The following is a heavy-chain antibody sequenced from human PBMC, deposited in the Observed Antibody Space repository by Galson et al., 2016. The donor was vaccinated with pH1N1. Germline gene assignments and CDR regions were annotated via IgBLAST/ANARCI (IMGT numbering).Heavy chain of an antibody. V-gene: IGHV3-7*01. Sequence: SLRLSCAASGFTFSTYWMSWVRQAPGKGLEWVANINQDGSVIYYVDSVKGRFTISRDNAKNSLYLQMSSLRVEDTAFYYCTREIVGSGNYWGQGTLVTVSS. J-gene: IGHJ4*02. CDR1: GFTFSTYW. CDR3: TREIVGSGNY. D-gene: IGHD3-10*01. CDR2: INQDGSVI.